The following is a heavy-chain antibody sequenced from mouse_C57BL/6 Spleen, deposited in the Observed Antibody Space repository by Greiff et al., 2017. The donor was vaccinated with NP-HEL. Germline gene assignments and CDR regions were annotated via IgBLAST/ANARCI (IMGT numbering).Heavy chain of an antibody. V-gene: IGHV2-6-1*01. CDR3: ARHSNFYAMDY. J-gene: IGHJ4*01. D-gene: IGHD2-5*01. CDR2: IWSDGSR. Sequence: VKLLESGPGLVAPSQSLSITCTVSGFSLTSYGVHWVRQPPGKGLEWLGVIWSDGSRTYNSALKSRMSISKANSKSQVFLKMNSLQTDDTAMYYCARHSNFYAMDYWGQGTSVTVSS. CDR1: GFSLTSYG.